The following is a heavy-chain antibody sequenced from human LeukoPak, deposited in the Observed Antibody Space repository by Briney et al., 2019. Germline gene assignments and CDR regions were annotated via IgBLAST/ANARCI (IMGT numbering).Heavy chain of an antibody. CDR1: GDSISSTTYY. Sequence: SETLSLTCTVSGDSISSTTYYWGWIRQPPGKGLEWIGSIYYSGSTYYNPSLKSRVTISVDTSKNQFSLKLSSVTAADTAVYYCARGNPTSYKGFDPWGQGTLVTVSS. D-gene: IGHD1-14*01. CDR2: IYYSGST. CDR3: ARGNPTSYKGFDP. J-gene: IGHJ5*02. V-gene: IGHV4-39*07.